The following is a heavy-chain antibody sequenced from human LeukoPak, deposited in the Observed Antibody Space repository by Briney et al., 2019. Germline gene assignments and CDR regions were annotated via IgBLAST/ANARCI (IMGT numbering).Heavy chain of an antibody. CDR1: GFTFSSYS. D-gene: IGHD3-10*01. CDR3: ARSRGVSDY. CDR2: ISTSSSTI. V-gene: IGHV3-48*02. Sequence: GGSLRLSCAASGFTFSSYSMNWVRQAPGKGLEWVSYISTSSSTIYYADSVKGRFTISRDNAKNSLYLQMSSLGDDDTAVYFCARSRGVSDYWGQGTLVTVSS. J-gene: IGHJ4*02.